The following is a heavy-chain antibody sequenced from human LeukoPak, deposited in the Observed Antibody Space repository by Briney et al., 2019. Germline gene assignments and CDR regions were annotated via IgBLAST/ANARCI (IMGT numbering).Heavy chain of an antibody. Sequence: GGSLRLSCGASGITFSKFGMSWVRQAPGKGLEWVSAISGDGGATYYADSVKGRFTISRDNSKNTLYLQMNSLRAEDTAVYYCARDTLTHESYYFDYWGQGTLVTVSS. CDR2: ISGDGGAT. CDR3: ARDTLTHESYYFDY. CDR1: GITFSKFG. V-gene: IGHV3-23*01. D-gene: IGHD4-23*01. J-gene: IGHJ4*02.